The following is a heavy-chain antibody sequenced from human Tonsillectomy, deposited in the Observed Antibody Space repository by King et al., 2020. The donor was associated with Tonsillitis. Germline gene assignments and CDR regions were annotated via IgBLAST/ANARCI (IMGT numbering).Heavy chain of an antibody. V-gene: IGHV3-15*01. CDR3: STDGGGGFWSGHYYFDY. D-gene: IGHD3-3*01. CDR1: GFTFSNAW. CDR2: IKSKTDGGTT. Sequence: VQLVESGGGLVKPGGSLRLSCAASGFTFSNAWMSWVRQAPGKGLEWVGRIKSKTDGGTTDYAAPVKGRFTISRDDSKNTLYLQMNSLKTEDTAVYYCSTDGGGGFWSGHYYFDYWGQGTLVTVSS. J-gene: IGHJ4*02.